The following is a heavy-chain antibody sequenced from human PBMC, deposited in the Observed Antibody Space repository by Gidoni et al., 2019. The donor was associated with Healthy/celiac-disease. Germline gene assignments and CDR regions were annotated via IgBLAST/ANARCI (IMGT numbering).Heavy chain of an antibody. J-gene: IGHJ6*02. V-gene: IGHV3-21*01. Sequence: EVQLVESGGGLVKPGGSLRLSCAASGFTFSSYSMNWVRQAPGKGLEWVSSISSSSSYIYYADSVKGRFTISRDNAKNSLYLQMNSLRAEDTAVYYCARDHPGPYYYDSSGYYYGNYYYGMDVWGQGTTVTVSS. D-gene: IGHD3-22*01. CDR1: GFTFSSYS. CDR3: ARDHPGPYYYDSSGYYYGNYYYGMDV. CDR2: ISSSSSYI.